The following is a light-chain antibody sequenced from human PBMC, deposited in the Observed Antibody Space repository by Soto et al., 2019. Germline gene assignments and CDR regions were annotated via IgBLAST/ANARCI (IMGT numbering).Light chain of an antibody. CDR2: EVR. CDR3: SSYTSKSSLI. CDR1: MRDVGAYNL. J-gene: IGLJ2*01. Sequence: ALTQPASVSGSPGQSITISCAGTMRDVGAYNLVSWYQQHPGRAPQLIIYEVRNRPSGISFRFSGSKSGNTASLTISGLQAEDEADYYCSSYTSKSSLIFGGGTKVTVL. V-gene: IGLV2-14*01.